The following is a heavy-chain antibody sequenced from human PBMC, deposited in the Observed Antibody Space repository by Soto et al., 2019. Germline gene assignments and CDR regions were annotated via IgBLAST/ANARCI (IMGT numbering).Heavy chain of an antibody. D-gene: IGHD5-18*01. V-gene: IGHV2-26*01. J-gene: IGHJ5*02. CDR1: GFSLSNARMG. CDR3: ARMNTAMDLAP. CDR2: IFSDDEK. Sequence: SGPYAGEPTETLTLTCTVSGFSLSNARMGVSWIRQPPGKALEWLAPIFSDDEKSYSTSLKSRLTISKDTSKRQVVLIMTNMDPVDTAPYYCARMNTAMDLAPWGQGTLVNVSS.